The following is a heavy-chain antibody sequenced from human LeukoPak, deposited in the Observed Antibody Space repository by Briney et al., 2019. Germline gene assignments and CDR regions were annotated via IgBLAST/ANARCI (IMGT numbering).Heavy chain of an antibody. D-gene: IGHD1-26*01. V-gene: IGHV3-48*01. CDR2: ISSSINTI. CDR3: ARVRGSYYLDY. Sequence: GGSLRLSCAASGSTFSSYSMNWVRQAPGKGLEWVSYISSSINTIYYADSVKGRFTISRDNAKNSLYPQMNSLRAEDTAVYYCARVRGSYYLDYWGQGTLVTVSS. J-gene: IGHJ4*02. CDR1: GSTFSSYS.